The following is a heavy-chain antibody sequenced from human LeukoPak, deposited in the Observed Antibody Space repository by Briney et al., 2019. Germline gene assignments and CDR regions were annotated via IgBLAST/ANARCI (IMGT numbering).Heavy chain of an antibody. D-gene: IGHD6-19*01. Sequence: PSETLSLTCAVYGGSFSGYYWSWIRQPPGKGLEWIGEINHSGSTNYNPSLKSRATISVDTSKNQFSLKLSSVTAADTAVYYCARESSGWYGYYYYYMDVWGKGTTVIISS. CDR2: INHSGST. CDR1: GGSFSGYY. V-gene: IGHV4-34*01. J-gene: IGHJ6*03. CDR3: ARESSGWYGYYYYYMDV.